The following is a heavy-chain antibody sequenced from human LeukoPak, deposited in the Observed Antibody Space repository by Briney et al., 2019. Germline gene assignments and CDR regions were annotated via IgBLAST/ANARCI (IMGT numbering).Heavy chain of an antibody. V-gene: IGHV3-21*01. CDR3: ARGGRAAAGPFDY. J-gene: IGHJ4*02. CDR1: GFTFSSYS. Sequence: GGSLRLSCAASGFTFSSYSMNWVRQAPGKGLEWVSSISSSSSYIYYADSVKGRFTISRDNAKNSLYLQMNSLRAEDTAVYYCARGGRAAAGPFDYWGQGTLVTVSS. D-gene: IGHD6-13*01. CDR2: ISSSSSYI.